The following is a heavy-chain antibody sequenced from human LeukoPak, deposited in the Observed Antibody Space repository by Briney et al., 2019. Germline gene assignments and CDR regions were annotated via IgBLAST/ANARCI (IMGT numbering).Heavy chain of an antibody. J-gene: IGHJ5*02. CDR2: FDPEDAEP. D-gene: IGHD6-19*01. V-gene: IGHV1-24*01. CDR3: VTYRQCLVGA. CDR1: GYTFTEFS. Sequence: ASVKVSCKVSGYTFTEFSVHWVRDALGEGLEWMGGFDPEDAEPIYAHKFEGRVIMTQDTSSVTAYMELRSVKSEDTAIYFCVTYRQCLVGAWGQGTLVSVSS.